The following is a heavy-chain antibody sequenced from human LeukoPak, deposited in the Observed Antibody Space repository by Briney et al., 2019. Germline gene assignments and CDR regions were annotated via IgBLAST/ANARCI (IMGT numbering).Heavy chain of an antibody. Sequence: SETLSLTCTVSGYSISSGYYWGWIRQPPGKGLEWIGSIYHSGSTYYNPSLKSRVTISVDTSKNQFSLKPSSVTAADTAVYYCARRYYYYDSSGYAFDIWGQGTMVTVSS. D-gene: IGHD3-22*01. J-gene: IGHJ3*02. V-gene: IGHV4-38-2*02. CDR1: GYSISSGYY. CDR2: IYHSGST. CDR3: ARRYYYYDSSGYAFDI.